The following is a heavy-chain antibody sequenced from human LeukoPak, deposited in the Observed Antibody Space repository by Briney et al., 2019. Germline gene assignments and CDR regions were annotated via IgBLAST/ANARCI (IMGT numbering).Heavy chain of an antibody. D-gene: IGHD6-13*01. CDR3: ARGGQLAAPPDY. Sequence: ASVKVSCKASGYTFTSYGISWVRQAPGQGLEWMGGIIPIFGTANYAQKFQGRVTITADESTSTAYMELSSLRSEDTAVYYCARGGQLAAPPDYWGQGTLVTVSS. CDR2: IIPIFGTA. V-gene: IGHV1-69*13. J-gene: IGHJ4*02. CDR1: GYTFTSYG.